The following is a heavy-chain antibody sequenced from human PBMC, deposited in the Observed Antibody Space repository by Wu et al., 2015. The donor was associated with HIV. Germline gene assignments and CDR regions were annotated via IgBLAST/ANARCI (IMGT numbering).Heavy chain of an antibody. CDR2: ISAYNGNT. Sequence: QVQLVQSGAEVKKPGASVKVSCKASDYTFTSYGISWVRQAPGQGLEWMGWISAYNGNTNYAQNFQGRVTMTADTSTSTAYMELRSLRSDDTAVYYCARDRRIYGDNVGVISWFDPWGQGTLVTVSS. CDR3: ARDRRIYGDNVGVISWFDP. J-gene: IGHJ5*02. V-gene: IGHV1-18*01. CDR1: DYTFTSYG. D-gene: IGHD4-17*01.